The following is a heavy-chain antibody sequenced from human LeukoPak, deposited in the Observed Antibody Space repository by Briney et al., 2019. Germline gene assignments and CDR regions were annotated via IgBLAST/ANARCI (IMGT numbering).Heavy chain of an antibody. Sequence: GGSLRLSCVASGFSFTTYWMNWVRQAPGKGLEWLANIKEDGSVINYVDSVKGRFTISRDNAKSSLYLQMNSLRAEDMAVYYCARVTSGLDYWGQGTLVTVSS. CDR1: GFSFTTYW. J-gene: IGHJ4*02. V-gene: IGHV3-7*01. CDR3: ARVTSGLDY. CDR2: IKEDGSVI.